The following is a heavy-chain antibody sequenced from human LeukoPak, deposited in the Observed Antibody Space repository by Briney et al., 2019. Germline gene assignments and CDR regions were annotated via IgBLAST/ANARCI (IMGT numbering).Heavy chain of an antibody. J-gene: IGHJ5*02. CDR1: GFTFSTYS. CDR2: ISSSSSYI. Sequence: GGSPRLSCAASGFTFSTYSMNWVRQAPGKGLEWVSSISSSSSYIYYADSVKGRFTISRDNAKNSLYLQMNSLRAEDTAVYYCAREKEGYCSGGSCYGNWFDPWGQGTLVTVSS. CDR3: AREKEGYCSGGSCYGNWFDP. V-gene: IGHV3-21*01. D-gene: IGHD2-15*01.